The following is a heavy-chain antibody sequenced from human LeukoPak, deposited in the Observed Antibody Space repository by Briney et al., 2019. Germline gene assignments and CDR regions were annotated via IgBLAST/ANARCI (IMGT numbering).Heavy chain of an antibody. CDR2: IYHSGST. V-gene: IGHV4-38-2*01. Sequence: PSETLSLTCAVSGYSIGSGYYWGWIRQPPGKGLEWIGSIYHSGSTYYNPSLKSRVTISVDTSKNQFSLKLSSVTAADTAVYYCARQSATAAYDYWGQGTLVTVSS. J-gene: IGHJ4*02. CDR1: GYSIGSGYY. D-gene: IGHD6-13*01. CDR3: ARQSATAAYDY.